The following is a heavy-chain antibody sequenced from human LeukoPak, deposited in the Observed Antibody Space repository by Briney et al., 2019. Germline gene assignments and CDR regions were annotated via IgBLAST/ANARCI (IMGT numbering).Heavy chain of an antibody. Sequence: SETLSLTCAVYGGSFSGYYWSWIRQPPGKGLEWIGEINYSGSTNYNPSLKSRVTISVDTSKNQFSLKLSSVTAADTAVYYCARGHGVGDGYNWSPGAEYFQHWGQGTLVTVSS. CDR1: GGSFSGYY. V-gene: IGHV4-34*01. CDR2: INYSGST. CDR3: ARGHGVGDGYNWSPGAEYFQH. J-gene: IGHJ1*01. D-gene: IGHD5-24*01.